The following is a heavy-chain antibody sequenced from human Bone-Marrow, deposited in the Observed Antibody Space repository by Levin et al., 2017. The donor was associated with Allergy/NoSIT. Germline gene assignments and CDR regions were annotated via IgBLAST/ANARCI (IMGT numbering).Heavy chain of an antibody. D-gene: IGHD2-21*02. CDR3: TRRENGDPPLFEY. CDR1: GDSISGSNYW. Sequence: SETLSLTCTVSGDSISGSNYWWAWIRQPPGKGPEWIGSVFYSGSTYYNPSLKSRVTISVDTSKNQFSLKLTSVTAADTAVYFCTRRENGDPPLFEYWGQGSLVTVSS. V-gene: IGHV4-39*01. CDR2: VFYSGST. J-gene: IGHJ4*02.